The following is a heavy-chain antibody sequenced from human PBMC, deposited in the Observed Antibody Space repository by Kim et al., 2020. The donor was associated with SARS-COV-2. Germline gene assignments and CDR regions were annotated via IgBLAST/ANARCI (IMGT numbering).Heavy chain of an antibody. CDR2: IYHSGST. Sequence: SETLSLTCAVSGGSISSSNWWSWVRQPPGKGLEWIGEIYHSGSTNYNPSLKSRVTISVDKSKNQFSLKLSSVTAADTAVYYCARGYRYSSSWYPSPNYYYGMDVWGQGTTVTVSS. D-gene: IGHD6-13*01. CDR3: ARGYRYSSSWYPSPNYYYGMDV. J-gene: IGHJ6*02. CDR1: GGSISSSNW. V-gene: IGHV4-4*02.